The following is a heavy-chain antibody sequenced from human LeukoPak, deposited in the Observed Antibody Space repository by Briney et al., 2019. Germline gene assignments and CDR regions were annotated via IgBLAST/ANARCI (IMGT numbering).Heavy chain of an antibody. V-gene: IGHV4-39*01. J-gene: IGHJ4*02. Sequence: SETLSLTCTVSGGSISSSSYSWGWIRQPQGKGLEGIGSIYYSGTTYYNPSLKSRVTISVDTSKFQFSLKLSSVAATDTAVYFCARLRFDFWSGYTHPYFDYWGQGTLVTVSS. D-gene: IGHD3-3*01. CDR2: IYYSGTT. CDR3: ARLRFDFWSGYTHPYFDY. CDR1: GGSISSSSYS.